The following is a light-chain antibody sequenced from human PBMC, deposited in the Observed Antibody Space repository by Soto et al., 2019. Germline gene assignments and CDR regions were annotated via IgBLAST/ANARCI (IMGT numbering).Light chain of an antibody. V-gene: IGKV1-33*01. J-gene: IGKJ3*01. CDR3: QQYDNRPLT. Sequence: DIQMTQSPSSLSASVGDRVSFTCQASQDISKFLNWYQHKPGQAPSLLIYDASKSQFGVPSRFSGSGSGTDFTFTISSLQPEDNATYYCQQYDNRPLTLGPGTKVDTK. CDR1: QDISKF. CDR2: DAS.